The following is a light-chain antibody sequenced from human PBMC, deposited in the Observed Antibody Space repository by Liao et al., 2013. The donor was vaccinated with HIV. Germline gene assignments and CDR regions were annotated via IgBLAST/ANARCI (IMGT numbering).Light chain of an antibody. CDR2: KDI. V-gene: IGLV3-21*01. CDR1: NIGSKS. CDR3: QAWDSSTHVV. Sequence: SYELTQPPSVSVAPGMTASITCGGDNIGSKSVHWYQQKPGQAPVVVIYKDIDRPSGIPERFSGSNSGNTATLTISGTQAMDEADYYCQAWDSSTHVVFGGGTKLTVL. J-gene: IGLJ2*01.